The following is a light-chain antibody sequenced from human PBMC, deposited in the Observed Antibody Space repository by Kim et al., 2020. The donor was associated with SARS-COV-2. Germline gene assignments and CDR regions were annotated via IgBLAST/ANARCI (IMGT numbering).Light chain of an antibody. CDR3: QQYNNWPPGYS. J-gene: IGKJ2*01. V-gene: IGKV3-15*01. Sequence: EIVMTQSPATLSVSPGERATLSCRASQTVSNNLAWYQEKPGQAPRLLIYGASTRATNTPVRFSGSGSGTEFTLTISSLQSEDFAVYYCQQYNNWPPGYSFGQGTRLEIK. CDR1: QTVSNN. CDR2: GAS.